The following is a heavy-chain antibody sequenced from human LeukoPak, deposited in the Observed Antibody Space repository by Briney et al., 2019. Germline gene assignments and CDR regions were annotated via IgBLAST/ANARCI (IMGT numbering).Heavy chain of an antibody. CDR3: ATDVGFGDLMGY. J-gene: IGHJ4*02. CDR1: GFSVSSIY. CDR2: IYSGGTT. V-gene: IGHV3-53*01. D-gene: IGHD3-10*01. Sequence: GGSLRLSCAASGFSVSSIYMSGVRQAPGKGLEWVAVIYSGGTTYYADSVRGRFTISRDNSKNTLYLRMNSLRVEDTALYYCATDVGFGDLMGYSGQGTLVTVSS.